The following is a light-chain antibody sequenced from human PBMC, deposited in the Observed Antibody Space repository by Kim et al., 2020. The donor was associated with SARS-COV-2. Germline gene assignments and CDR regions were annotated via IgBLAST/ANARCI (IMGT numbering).Light chain of an antibody. J-gene: IGKJ2*01. CDR2: DTS. Sequence: SPGARATLYCSASRSLSGYLAWYQQRPGQAPRVLIYDTSTRAAGIPGRFSGSGSGTDFTLTISSLEPEDSAVYFCQQRDDWPRYTFGQGTKLEI. CDR1: RSLSGY. CDR3: QQRDDWPRYT. V-gene: IGKV3-11*01.